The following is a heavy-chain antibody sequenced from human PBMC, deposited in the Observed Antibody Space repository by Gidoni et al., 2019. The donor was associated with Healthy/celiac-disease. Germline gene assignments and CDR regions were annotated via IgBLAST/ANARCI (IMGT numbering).Heavy chain of an antibody. J-gene: IGHJ4*02. CDR3: AREREGGSDS. Sequence: QVQLQESGPGLVKPSPTLSLTCIVSVGSISSGGYYWSWIRQHPGKGLEWIGYIYYSRRTYYNPSLKRRITISVDTSKTQFALKLSSVTDADTAVYDCAREREGGSDSWGQGTLVTVSS. CDR2: IYYSRRT. D-gene: IGHD3-10*01. V-gene: IGHV4-31*03. CDR1: VGSISSGGYY.